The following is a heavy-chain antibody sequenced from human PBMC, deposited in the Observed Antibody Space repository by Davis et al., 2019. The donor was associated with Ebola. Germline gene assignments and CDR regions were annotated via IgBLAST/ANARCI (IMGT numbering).Heavy chain of an antibody. Sequence: PGGSLRLSCAASGFTFSSYGMHWVRQAPGKGLEWVAVISYDGSNKYYADSVKGRFTISRDNSKNTLYLQINSLRAEDTAVYYCAKNKMISIAAAGTGVSYFDYWGQGTLVTVSS. CDR2: ISYDGSNK. D-gene: IGHD6-13*01. V-gene: IGHV3-30*18. J-gene: IGHJ4*02. CDR1: GFTFSSYG. CDR3: AKNKMISIAAAGTGVSYFDY.